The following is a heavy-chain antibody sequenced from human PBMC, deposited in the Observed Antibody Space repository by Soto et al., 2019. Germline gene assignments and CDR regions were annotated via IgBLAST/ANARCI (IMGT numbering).Heavy chain of an antibody. V-gene: IGHV1-18*01. J-gene: IGHJ5*02. D-gene: IGHD3-10*01. CDR2: SNVYNGNT. CDR1: GYTFTNYG. Sequence: QVQLVQSGGEVKKPGASVKVSCKASGYTFTNYGISWVRQAPGQGLEWMGWSNVYNGNTKYAQKVQGRVTMTTDTSTSTAYMELGSLRSDDTAVYYCARGVGSGSYYNQYNWFDPWGQGTLVTVSS. CDR3: ARGVGSGSYYNQYNWFDP.